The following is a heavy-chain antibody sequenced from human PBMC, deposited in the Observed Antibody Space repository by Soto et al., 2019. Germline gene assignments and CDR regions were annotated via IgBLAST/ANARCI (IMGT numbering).Heavy chain of an antibody. D-gene: IGHD4-17*01. V-gene: IGHV3-74*01. CDR3: ATVFDV. CDR2: IDTDGGGT. Sequence: GGSLRLSCAASGFTFRSHRIHWVRQAPGKGLEWVPRIDTDGGGTSYADSVQGRFTISTDNAENTVYLQMNGLRVEDTAVYYCATVFDVWGQGTLVTVS. J-gene: IGHJ4*02. CDR1: GFTFRSHR.